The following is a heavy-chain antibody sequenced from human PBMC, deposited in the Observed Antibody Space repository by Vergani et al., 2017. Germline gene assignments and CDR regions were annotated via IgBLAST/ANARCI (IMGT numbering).Heavy chain of an antibody. D-gene: IGHD1-1*01. CDR3: ARAGNWNSYWYFDL. Sequence: QVQLQESGPGLVKPSQTLSLTCTVSGGSISSGGYYWSWIRQHPGKGLEWTGYIYYSGSTYYNPSLKSRVTISVDTSKNQFSLKLSSVTAADTAVYYCARAGNWNSYWYFDLWGRGTLVTVSS. V-gene: IGHV4-31*03. CDR2: IYYSGST. J-gene: IGHJ2*01. CDR1: GGSISSGGYY.